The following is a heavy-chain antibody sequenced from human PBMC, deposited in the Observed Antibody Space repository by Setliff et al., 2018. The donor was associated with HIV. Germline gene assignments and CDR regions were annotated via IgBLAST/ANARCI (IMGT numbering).Heavy chain of an antibody. Sequence: LSLTCTVSGGSISSGDYYWSWIRQPPGKGLEWIGYIYYSGSTYYNPSLKSRVTISVDTSKNQFSLKLSSVTAADTAVYYCAREDSYGSGSYSEYYFDYWGQGTLVTVSS. V-gene: IGHV4-30-4*08. CDR2: IYYSGST. D-gene: IGHD3-10*01. CDR3: AREDSYGSGSYSEYYFDY. J-gene: IGHJ4*02. CDR1: GGSISSGDYY.